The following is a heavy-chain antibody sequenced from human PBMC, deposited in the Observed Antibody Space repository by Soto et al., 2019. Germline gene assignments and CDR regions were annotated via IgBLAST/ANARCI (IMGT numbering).Heavy chain of an antibody. CDR3: ARDFVGATPWGAFDI. D-gene: IGHD1-26*01. J-gene: IGHJ3*02. CDR1: GFTFSSYD. Sequence: GGSLRLSCAASGFTFSSYDMHWVRQATGKGLEWVSAIGTAGDTYYPGSVKGRFTISRENAKNSLYLQMNSLRAEDTAVYYCARDFVGATPWGAFDIWGQGTMVTVSS. CDR2: IGTAGDT. V-gene: IGHV3-13*01.